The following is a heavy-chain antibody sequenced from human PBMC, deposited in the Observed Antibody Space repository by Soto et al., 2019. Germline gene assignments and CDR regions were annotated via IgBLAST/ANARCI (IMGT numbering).Heavy chain of an antibody. CDR2: INPNSGGT. CDR3: ARGRGSSTSCNWECAYWYFDL. CDR1: GYTFTGYY. J-gene: IGHJ2*01. V-gene: IGHV1-2*02. Sequence: QVQLVQSGAEVKKPGASVKVSCKASGYTFTGYYMHWVRQAPGQGLEWMGWINPNSGGTNYTQKFQGRVTMTRDTSISTAYMELSRLRSDDTAVYYCARGRGSSTSCNWECAYWYFDLWGRGTLVTVSS. D-gene: IGHD2-2*01.